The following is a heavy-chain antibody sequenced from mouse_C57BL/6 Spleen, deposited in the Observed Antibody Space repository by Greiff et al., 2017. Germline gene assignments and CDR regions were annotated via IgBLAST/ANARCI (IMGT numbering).Heavy chain of an antibody. Sequence: QVQLQQSGPELVKPGASVKISCKASGYAFSSSWMNWVKQRPGKGLEWIGRIYPGDGDTNYNGKFKGKATLTADKSSSTAYMQLSSLTSEDSAVYFCARGETTVVAKEAMDYWGQGTSVTVSS. CDR3: ARGETTVVAKEAMDY. D-gene: IGHD1-1*01. CDR1: GYAFSSSW. V-gene: IGHV1-82*01. J-gene: IGHJ4*01. CDR2: IYPGDGDT.